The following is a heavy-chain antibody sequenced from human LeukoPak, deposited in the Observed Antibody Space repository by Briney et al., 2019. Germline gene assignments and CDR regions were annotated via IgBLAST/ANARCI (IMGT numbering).Heavy chain of an antibody. D-gene: IGHD1-7*01. CDR3: ARDGTGSGFDY. CDR1: GFSFSSYG. Sequence: PGGSLRLSCAASGFSFSSYGMNWVRQAPGKGLEWVSVIWTDGSNKYYADSVKGRFTISRDNSKNTLYLQMNILRAEDTAVYYCARDGTGSGFDYWGQGTLVTVSS. V-gene: IGHV3-33*01. J-gene: IGHJ4*02. CDR2: IWTDGSNK.